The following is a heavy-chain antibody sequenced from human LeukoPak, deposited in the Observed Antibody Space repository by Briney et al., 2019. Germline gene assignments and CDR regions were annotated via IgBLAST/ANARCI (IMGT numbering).Heavy chain of an antibody. CDR1: GGSISSYY. J-gene: IGHJ3*02. Sequence: SETLSLTCTVSGGSISSYYWSWIRQPPGEGLEWIGYIYYSGSTNYNPSLKSRVTISVDTSKNQFSLKLSSVTAADTAVYYCARHSGSYVGDAFDIWGQGTMVTVSS. D-gene: IGHD1-26*01. CDR2: IYYSGST. V-gene: IGHV4-59*01. CDR3: ARHSGSYVGDAFDI.